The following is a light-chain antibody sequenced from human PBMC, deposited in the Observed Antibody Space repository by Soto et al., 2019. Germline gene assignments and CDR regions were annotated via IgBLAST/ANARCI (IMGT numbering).Light chain of an antibody. V-gene: IGKV1-9*01. CDR2: GAS. J-gene: IGKJ2*01. Sequence: DIQLTQSPSFLSASVGDRVTITCRASQGISTYLAWYLQRPGKAPKLLIYGASTLQSGVPSRFSGSGSGTEFTRTSSSLQPEDFGTYCCQQLNSDWYAFGQGTKLEIK. CDR1: QGISTY. CDR3: QQLNSDWYA.